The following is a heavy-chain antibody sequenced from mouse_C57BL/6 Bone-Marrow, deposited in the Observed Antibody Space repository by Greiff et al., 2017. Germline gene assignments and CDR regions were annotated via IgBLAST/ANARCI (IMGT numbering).Heavy chain of an antibody. Sequence: VQLQQSGAELVKPGASVKISCKASGYSFTGYYMHWVKQSHGNILDWIGYIYPYNVVSSYNQKFKGKATLTVDKSSSTAYMELRSLTSEDYAVYYCARLYYGSRHWYFDVWGTGPTVNVSA. CDR3: ARLYYGSRHWYFDV. D-gene: IGHD1-1*01. CDR1: GYSFTGYY. CDR2: IYPYNVVS. V-gene: IGHV1-31*01. J-gene: IGHJ1*03.